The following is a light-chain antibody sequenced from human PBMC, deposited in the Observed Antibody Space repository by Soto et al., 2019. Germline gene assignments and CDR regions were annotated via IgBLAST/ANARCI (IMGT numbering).Light chain of an antibody. CDR1: QKIDSW. CDR3: QQYKTYPWT. V-gene: IGKV1-5*03. J-gene: IGKJ1*01. Sequence: DIQMTQSPSTLSASVGDRVTITCRASQKIDSWLAWYQQKPGKAPYLLISEASRLESGVPSRFSGSESGTEFILSISSLQPDDFASYYCQQYKTYPWTFGQGTKVEIK. CDR2: EAS.